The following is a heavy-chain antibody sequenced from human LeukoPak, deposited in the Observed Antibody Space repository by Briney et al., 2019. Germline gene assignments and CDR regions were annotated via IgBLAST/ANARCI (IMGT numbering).Heavy chain of an antibody. CDR2: IYYSGST. Sequence: SETLSLTCTVSGDSITTGRHYWSWIRQHPGKGLEWMGYIYYSGSTDYNPSLKSRLSISEDTSKNQFSLKLSPVTAADTAVYYCARGTSWSLSAYFDYWGQGTLVTVSS. D-gene: IGHD4-23*01. J-gene: IGHJ4*02. CDR3: ARGTSWSLSAYFDY. CDR1: GDSITTGRHY. V-gene: IGHV4-31*03.